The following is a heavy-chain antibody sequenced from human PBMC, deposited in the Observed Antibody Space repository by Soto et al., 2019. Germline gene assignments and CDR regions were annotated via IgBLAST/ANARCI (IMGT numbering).Heavy chain of an antibody. D-gene: IGHD2-15*01. Sequence: EVQLLESGGGLVQPWGSLRLSCAASGFTFSTYGMNWVRQAPGKGLEWVSTISSTDISGRTYYADSVQGRFTISRDNSKNTLYLQMNSLTAEDTAVYYCAKANRHCSVNNCYYFDYWGQGTLVTVSS. J-gene: IGHJ4*02. CDR3: AKANRHCSVNNCYYFDY. CDR2: ISSTDISGRT. V-gene: IGHV3-23*01. CDR1: GFTFSTYG.